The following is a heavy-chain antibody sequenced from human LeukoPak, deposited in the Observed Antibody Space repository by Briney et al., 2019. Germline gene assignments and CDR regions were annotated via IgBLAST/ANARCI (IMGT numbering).Heavy chain of an antibody. D-gene: IGHD5-18*01. CDR3: ARVRGYSYGYGAYYFDY. CDR1: GGSISSCGYS. Sequence: SETLSLTCAVSGGSISSCGYSWSWIRQPPGKGLEWIGYIYHSGSTYYNPSLKSRVTISVDRSKNQFSLKLSSVTAADTAVYYCARVRGYSYGYGAYYFDYWGQGTLVTVSS. V-gene: IGHV4-30-2*01. J-gene: IGHJ4*02. CDR2: IYHSGST.